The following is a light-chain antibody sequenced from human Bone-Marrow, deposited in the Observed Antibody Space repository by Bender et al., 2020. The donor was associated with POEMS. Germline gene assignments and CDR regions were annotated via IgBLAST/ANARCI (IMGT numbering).Light chain of an antibody. Sequence: QSALTQPASVSGSPGQSITISCTGTSSDVGSYNLVSWYQQHPGEAPKLIIYEVNKRPSGVSHRFSGSKSGNTASLTISGLQAEDEAHYYCCSYADIDTLLFGGGTKLTVL. CDR2: EVN. CDR1: SSDVGSYNL. CDR3: CSYADIDTLL. V-gene: IGLV2-23*02. J-gene: IGLJ2*01.